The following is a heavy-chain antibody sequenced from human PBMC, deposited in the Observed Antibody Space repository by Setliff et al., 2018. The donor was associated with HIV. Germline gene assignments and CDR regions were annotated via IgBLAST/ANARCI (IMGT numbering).Heavy chain of an antibody. V-gene: IGHV4-38-2*02. CDR2: IYHGGTT. CDR3: VRDPPLTPTDADHPFDI. Sequence: SETLSLTCAVSGYSISSGYYWAWIRQPPGKGLEWIGSIYHGGTTYYNPSLKSRSTISEDTSKNQFSLSLSSVTAVDTAVYYCVRDPPLTPTDADHPFDIWGQGTMVT. D-gene: IGHD2-21*02. J-gene: IGHJ3*02. CDR1: GYSISSGYY.